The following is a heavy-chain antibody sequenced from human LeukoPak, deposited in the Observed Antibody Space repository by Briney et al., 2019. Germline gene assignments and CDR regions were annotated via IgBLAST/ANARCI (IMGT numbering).Heavy chain of an antibody. Sequence: SGTLSLTCTVSGGSVSSHYWSWIRQPPGKGLEWIGYIHYSGSTNYNPSLKSRVTISVDTSKNQFSLNVSSVTAADTALYYCARRRDAYNLFDFWGQGTLVTVSS. D-gene: IGHD5-24*01. CDR2: IHYSGST. J-gene: IGHJ4*02. CDR3: ARRRDAYNLFDF. V-gene: IGHV4-59*02. CDR1: GGSVSSHY.